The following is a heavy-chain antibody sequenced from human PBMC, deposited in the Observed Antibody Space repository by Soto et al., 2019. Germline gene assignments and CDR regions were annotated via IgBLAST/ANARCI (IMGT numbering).Heavy chain of an antibody. CDR3: ARQSDSSSSGGDFDY. CDR2: IYYSGST. D-gene: IGHD6-6*01. Sequence: QLQLQESGPGLVKPSETLSLTCTVSGGSISSSSYYWGWIRQPPGKGLEWIGSIYYSGSTYYNPSLKSRVTISVDPSKNQFSLKLSSVTAADTAVYYCARQSDSSSSGGDFDYWGQGTLVTVSS. J-gene: IGHJ4*02. CDR1: GGSISSSSYY. V-gene: IGHV4-39*01.